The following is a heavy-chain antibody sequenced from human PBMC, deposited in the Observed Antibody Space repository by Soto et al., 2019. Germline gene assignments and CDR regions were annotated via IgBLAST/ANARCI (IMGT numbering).Heavy chain of an antibody. CDR2: IYHSGST. Sequence: SETLSLTCAVSGASVTSDDYYWSWIRQPPGKGLEWIGYIYHSGSTYYNPSLKSRVSISIDTSQNQFSLKLTSLTAADTAVYYCARDPIFYYASSGYGGSYFDYWGQGSRVTVSS. D-gene: IGHD3-22*01. J-gene: IGHJ4*02. V-gene: IGHV4-30-4*01. CDR3: ARDPIFYYASSGYGGSYFDY. CDR1: GASVTSDDYY.